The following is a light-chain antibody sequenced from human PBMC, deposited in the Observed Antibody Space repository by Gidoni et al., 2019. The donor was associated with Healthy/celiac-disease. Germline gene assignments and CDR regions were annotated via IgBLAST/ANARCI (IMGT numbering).Light chain of an antibody. V-gene: IGKV3-20*01. CDR2: GAS. CDR3: QQYGSSPPYT. Sequence: SLSPGERATLSCRASQSVSSSYLAWYQQKPGQAPRLLIYGASSRATGIPDRFSGSGSGTDFTLTISRLDPEDFAVYYCQQYGSSPPYTFGQGTKLEIK. CDR1: QSVSSSY. J-gene: IGKJ2*01.